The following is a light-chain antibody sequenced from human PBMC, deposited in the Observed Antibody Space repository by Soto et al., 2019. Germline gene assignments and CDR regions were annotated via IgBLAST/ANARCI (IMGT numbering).Light chain of an antibody. CDR1: QSVLYSSNNKNH. J-gene: IGKJ1*01. V-gene: IGKV4-1*01. CDR2: WAS. Sequence: DIVMTQSPDSLAVSLGERATINCKSSQSVLYSSNNKNHLAWYQQKAGQPPKLLIYWASTRESGVPDRFSGSGSGTDFTLTISSLQAEDVAVYYCQQYHSTPWAFVRGTKVEIK. CDR3: QQYHSTPWA.